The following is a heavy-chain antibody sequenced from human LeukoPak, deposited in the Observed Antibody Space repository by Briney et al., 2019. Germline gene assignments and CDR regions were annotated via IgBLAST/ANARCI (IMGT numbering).Heavy chain of an antibody. V-gene: IGHV1-8*02. D-gene: IGHD2-15*01. CDR3: ARGRVEYCSGGSCYGAYYYYYYMDV. CDR2: MNPNSGNT. CDR1: GGTFSSYD. J-gene: IGHJ6*03. Sequence: ASVKVSCKASGGTFSSYDINWVRQATGQGLEWMGWMNPNSGNTGYAQKFQGRVTMTRNTSISTAYMELSSLRSEDTAVYYCARGRVEYCSGGSCYGAYYYYYYMDVWGKGTTVTISS.